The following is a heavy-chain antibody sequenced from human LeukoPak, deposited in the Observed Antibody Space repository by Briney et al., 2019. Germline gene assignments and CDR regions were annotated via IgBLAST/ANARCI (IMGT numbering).Heavy chain of an antibody. D-gene: IGHD6-13*01. Sequence: GGSLRLSCAASGFTFSSYAMHWVRQAPGKGLEWVAVISYDGSNKYYADSVKGRFTISRDNSKNTLYLQMNSLRAEDTAVYYCARGRQQLVLYYYYYMDVWGKGTTVTVSS. CDR3: ARGRQQLVLYYYYYMDV. V-gene: IGHV3-30*04. CDR2: ISYDGSNK. CDR1: GFTFSSYA. J-gene: IGHJ6*03.